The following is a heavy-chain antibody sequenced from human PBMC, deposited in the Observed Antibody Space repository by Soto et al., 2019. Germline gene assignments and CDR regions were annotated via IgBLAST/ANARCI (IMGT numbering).Heavy chain of an antibody. CDR1: GFTFNNFW. CDR2: INSDGTTT. Sequence: EVQLVESGGGLVQPGGSLRLSCAASGFTFNNFWMYWVRQTPEKGLVWVSGINSDGTTTIYADSVKGRVTISRDNAKNTLDLQMNSLSVEDTAIYYCVRDIRWGQGTLVTVSS. CDR3: VRDIR. J-gene: IGHJ4*02. V-gene: IGHV3-74*01.